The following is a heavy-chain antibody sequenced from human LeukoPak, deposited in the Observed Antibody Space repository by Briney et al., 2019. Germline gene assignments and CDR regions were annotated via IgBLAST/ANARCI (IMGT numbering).Heavy chain of an antibody. Sequence: SETLSLTCTVSGGSISGYDWSWIRQPPGKGLEWIAYIHYSGSTNYNPPLKSRLTISVDTSKNQLSLKLNSMTDADTAVYYCARHGQNDGYPLDYWGQGTLVSVSS. V-gene: IGHV4-59*08. D-gene: IGHD5-24*01. J-gene: IGHJ4*02. CDR2: IHYSGST. CDR3: ARHGQNDGYPLDY. CDR1: GGSISGYD.